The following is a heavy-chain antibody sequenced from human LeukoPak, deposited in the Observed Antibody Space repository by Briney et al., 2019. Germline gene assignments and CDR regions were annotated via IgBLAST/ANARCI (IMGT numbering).Heavy chain of an antibody. CDR2: IYHSGST. J-gene: IGHJ4*02. V-gene: IGHV4-30-2*01. Sequence: SETLSLTCTVSGGSISSGGYHWSWIRQPPGKGLEWIGYIYHSGSTYHNPSLKSRVTISVDRSKNQFSLKLSSVTAADTAVYYCARDEPEQLGFDYWGQGTLVTVSS. CDR3: ARDEPEQLGFDY. D-gene: IGHD1-14*01. CDR1: GGSISSGGYH.